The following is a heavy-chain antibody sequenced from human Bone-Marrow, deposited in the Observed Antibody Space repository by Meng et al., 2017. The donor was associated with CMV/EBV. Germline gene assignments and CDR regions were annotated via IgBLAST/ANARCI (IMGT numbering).Heavy chain of an antibody. Sequence: ASVKVSCKASGYTFTGYYMHWVRQAPGQGLEWMGWINPNSGGTNYAQKFQGRVTMTRDTSIRTAYMVPSRLRSDDTAVYYCAREGEGGLPAANTLDIWGQGTMVTVSS. D-gene: IGHD2-2*01. CDR3: AREGEGGLPAANTLDI. J-gene: IGHJ3*02. CDR1: GYTFTGYY. CDR2: INPNSGGT. V-gene: IGHV1-2*02.